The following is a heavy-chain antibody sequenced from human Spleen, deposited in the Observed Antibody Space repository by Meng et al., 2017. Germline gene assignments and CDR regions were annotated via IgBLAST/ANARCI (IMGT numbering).Heavy chain of an antibody. V-gene: IGHV3-9*03. J-gene: IGHJ3*02. Sequence: GGSLRLSCAASGFTFDDYAMHWVRQAPGKGLEWVSGISWNRGSIGYADSVKGRFTISRDNAKNSLYLQMNSLRAEDMALYYCAKAYYYGSGRYSGFDIWGQGTMVTVSS. CDR2: ISWNRGSI. CDR1: GFTFDDYA. CDR3: AKAYYYGSGRYSGFDI. D-gene: IGHD3-10*01.